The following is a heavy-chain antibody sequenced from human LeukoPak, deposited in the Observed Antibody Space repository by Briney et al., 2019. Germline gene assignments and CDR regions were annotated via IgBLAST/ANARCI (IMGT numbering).Heavy chain of an antibody. Sequence: PGGSLRLSCAASGFSFTSYGMRWVRQAPGKGLEWVAVIWYDGTNKHYADSVKGRYTISRDTSNNMLYLQMNSLRAEDTAVYYCARVSESGNSDYWGQGTLVTVSP. D-gene: IGHD4-23*01. CDR3: ARVSESGNSDY. V-gene: IGHV3-33*01. CDR2: IWYDGTNK. CDR1: GFSFTSYG. J-gene: IGHJ4*02.